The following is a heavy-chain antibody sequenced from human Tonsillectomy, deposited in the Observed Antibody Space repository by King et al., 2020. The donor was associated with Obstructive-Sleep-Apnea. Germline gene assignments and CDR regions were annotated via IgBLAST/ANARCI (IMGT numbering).Heavy chain of an antibody. CDR3: ARHRGVEDYGGYGDYFDY. CDR2: MYYSGNT. J-gene: IGHJ4*02. Sequence: MQLQESGPGLVKPSETLSLTCTVSGTSISDYYWSWIRQPPGKGLEWIGYMYYSGNTNFNPSLKSRVTISADTSKIQFSQGLSSVTAADTAVYYCARHRGVEDYGGYGDYFDYWGQGTLVTVSS. D-gene: IGHD5-12*01. V-gene: IGHV4-59*08. CDR1: GTSISDYY.